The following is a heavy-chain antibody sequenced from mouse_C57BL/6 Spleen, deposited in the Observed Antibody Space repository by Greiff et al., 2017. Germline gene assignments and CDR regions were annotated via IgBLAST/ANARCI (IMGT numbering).Heavy chain of an antibody. J-gene: IGHJ4*01. CDR1: GFTFSSYA. CDR2: ISDGGSYT. D-gene: IGHD2-1*01. Sequence: EVMLVESGGGLVKPGGSLKLSCAASGFTFSSYAMSWVRQTPEKRLEWVATISDGGSYTYYPDNVKGRFTISRDNAKNNLYLQMSHLKAEDTAMYYCARDRDYYGNLYYAMDYWGQGTSVTVSS. CDR3: ARDRDYYGNLYYAMDY. V-gene: IGHV5-4*01.